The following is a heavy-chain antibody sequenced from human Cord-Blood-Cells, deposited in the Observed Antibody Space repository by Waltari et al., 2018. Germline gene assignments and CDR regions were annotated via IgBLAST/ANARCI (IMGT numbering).Heavy chain of an antibody. V-gene: IGHV3-33*01. D-gene: IGHD2-2*01. Sequence: QVQLVESGGGVVQPGRSLRLSCAASGFTFSSYGMHWVRQAPGKGLGWVAVIWYDGSNKYYADSVKGRFTISRDNSKNTLYLQMNSLRAEDTAVYYCARVPCSSTSCYYFDYWGQGTLVTVSS. CDR3: ARVPCSSTSCYYFDY. CDR1: GFTFSSYG. J-gene: IGHJ4*02. CDR2: IWYDGSNK.